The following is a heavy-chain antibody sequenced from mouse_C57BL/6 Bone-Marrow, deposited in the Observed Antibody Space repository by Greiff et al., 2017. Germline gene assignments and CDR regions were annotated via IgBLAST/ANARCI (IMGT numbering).Heavy chain of an antibody. CDR3: AREGGSRQPAFGFAY. D-gene: IGHD3-2*01. Sequence: VKVVESGPGLVAPSQSLSITCTVSGFSLTSYAISWVRQPPGKGLEWLGVIWTGGGTNYNSALKSRLSISKDNSKSQVFLKMNSLQTDDTSRYYGAREGGSRQPAFGFAYWGQGTLVTVSA. V-gene: IGHV2-9-1*01. J-gene: IGHJ3*01. CDR2: IWTGGGT. CDR1: GFSLTSYA.